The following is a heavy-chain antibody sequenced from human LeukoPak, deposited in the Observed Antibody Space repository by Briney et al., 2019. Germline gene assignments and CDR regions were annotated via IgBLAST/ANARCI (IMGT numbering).Heavy chain of an antibody. V-gene: IGHV3-48*01. CDR1: GFTFSSYS. CDR3: ASDSPPDY. Sequence: PGGSLRLSCAASGFTFSSYSMNWVRQAPGKGLEWVSYISSSSSTIYYADSVKGRFTISRDNAKNSLSLRMNSLRAEDTDVYYCASDSPPDYWGQGTLVTVSS. J-gene: IGHJ4*02. CDR2: ISSSSSTI.